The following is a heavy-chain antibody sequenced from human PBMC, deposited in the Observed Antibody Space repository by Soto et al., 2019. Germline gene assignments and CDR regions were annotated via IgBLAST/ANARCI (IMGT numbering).Heavy chain of an antibody. Sequence: SETLCLTCAVYGGSFTNFYWTWIRQPPGKGLEWIGVIDHLGTTNYNPSLQSRVTLSLDTSKNHFSLELTSVTAADTAVYYCARGLWRDEVRARGQGTTVTVYS. J-gene: IGHJ6*02. CDR1: GGSFTNFY. D-gene: IGHD2-21*01. CDR2: IDHLGTT. V-gene: IGHV4-34*01. CDR3: ARGLWRDEVRA.